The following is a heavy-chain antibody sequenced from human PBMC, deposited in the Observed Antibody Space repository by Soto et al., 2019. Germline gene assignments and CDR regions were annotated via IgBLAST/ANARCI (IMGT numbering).Heavy chain of an antibody. CDR1: GYTFTSYG. J-gene: IGHJ6*02. V-gene: IGHV1-18*01. CDR3: ARVGDFWSGYYGYYYYGMDV. D-gene: IGHD3-3*01. CDR2: ISAYNGNT. Sequence: ASVKVSCKASGYTFTSYGISWVRQAPGQALEWMGWISAYNGNTNYAQKLQGRVTMTTDTSTSTAYMELRSLRSDDTAVYYCARVGDFWSGYYGYYYYGMDVWGQGTTVTVSS.